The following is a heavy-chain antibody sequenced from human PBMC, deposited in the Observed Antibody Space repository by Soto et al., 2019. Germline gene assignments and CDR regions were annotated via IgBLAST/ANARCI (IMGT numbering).Heavy chain of an antibody. CDR1: GYTFTSYD. D-gene: IGHD6-19*01. V-gene: IGHV1-8*01. CDR2: MNPNSGNT. CDR3: AQFSSGWYSDAFDI. Sequence: QVQLVQSGAEVKKPGALVKVSCKASGYTFTSYDINWVRQATGQGLEWMGWMNPNSGNTGYAQKFQGRVTMTRNTSISTAYMELSSLRSEDTAVYYCAQFSSGWYSDAFDIWGQGTMVTVSS. J-gene: IGHJ3*02.